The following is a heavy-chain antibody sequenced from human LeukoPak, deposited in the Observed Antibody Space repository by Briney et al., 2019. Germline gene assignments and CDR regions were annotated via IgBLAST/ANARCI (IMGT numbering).Heavy chain of an antibody. D-gene: IGHD5-12*01. Sequence: SETLSLTCTVSGGSISGYFWSWIRQPAGKTLEWIGRIYSSGSTDYNPSLKGRVTMSVDTSKNHFPLKLSSVTTADTATYYCARARYSGYDGAFDIWGQGTMVTVSS. CDR2: IYSSGST. CDR1: GGSISGYF. J-gene: IGHJ3*02. CDR3: ARARYSGYDGAFDI. V-gene: IGHV4-4*07.